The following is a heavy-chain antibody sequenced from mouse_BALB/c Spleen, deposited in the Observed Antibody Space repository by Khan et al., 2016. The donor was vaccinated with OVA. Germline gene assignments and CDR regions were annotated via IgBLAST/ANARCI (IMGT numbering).Heavy chain of an antibody. CDR2: INSNGGTS. Sequence: EVQLQESGGGLVQPGGSLKLSCAASGFTFSGYGMSWVRQTPDKRLELVATINSNGGTSYYPDSVKGRFTISRDNAKNTLHLQMSSLKSEDTAMYYCARVYCRYDEGYSYFDVWGAGTTVTVSS. V-gene: IGHV5-6-3*01. CDR1: GFTFSGYG. D-gene: IGHD2-14*01. CDR3: ARVYCRYDEGYSYFDV. J-gene: IGHJ1*01.